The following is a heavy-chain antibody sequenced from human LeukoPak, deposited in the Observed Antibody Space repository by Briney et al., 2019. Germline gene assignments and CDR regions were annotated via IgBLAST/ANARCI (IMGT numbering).Heavy chain of an antibody. CDR2: IIPIFGTA. D-gene: IGHD5-18*01. CDR1: GGTFSSYA. CDR3: ASSPTWTAMVIWNSYFDY. V-gene: IGHV1-69*13. J-gene: IGHJ4*02. Sequence: SVKVSCKASGGTFSSYAISWVRQAPGQGLEWMGGIIPIFGTANYAQKFQGRVTITADESTSTAYMELSSLRSDDTAVYYCASSPTWTAMVIWNSYFDYWGQGTLVTVSS.